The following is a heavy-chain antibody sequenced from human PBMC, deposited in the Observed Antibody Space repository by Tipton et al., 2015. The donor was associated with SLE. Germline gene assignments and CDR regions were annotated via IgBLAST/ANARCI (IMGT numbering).Heavy chain of an antibody. CDR1: GGSISSSSYY. V-gene: IGHV4-39*07. CDR2: MYYSGST. J-gene: IGHJ4*02. CDR3: ARSYTNEPADY. Sequence: TLSLTCTVSGGSISSSSYYWGWIRQPPGKGLEWIGSMYYSGSTYYNPSLKSRVTISVDTSKNQFSLKLSSVTAADTAVYYCARSYTNEPADYWGQGTLVTVSS. D-gene: IGHD2-8*01.